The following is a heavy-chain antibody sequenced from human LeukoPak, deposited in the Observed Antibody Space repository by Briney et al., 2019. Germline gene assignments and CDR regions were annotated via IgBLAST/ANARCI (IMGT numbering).Heavy chain of an antibody. CDR1: GDSISSSSYY. J-gene: IGHJ6*03. V-gene: IGHV4-39*07. CDR3: AREFSSSWYYYMDV. D-gene: IGHD6-13*01. CDR2: IYYSGST. Sequence: SETLSLTCTVSGDSISSSSYYWGWIRQPPGKGLEWIGSIYYSGSTYYNPSLKSRVTISVDTSKNQFSLKLSSVTAADTAVYYCAREFSSSWYYYMDVWGKGTTVTISS.